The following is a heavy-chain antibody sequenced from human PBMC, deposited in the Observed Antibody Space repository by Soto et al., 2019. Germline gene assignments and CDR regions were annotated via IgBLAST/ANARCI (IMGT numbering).Heavy chain of an antibody. Sequence: QITLKESGPTLVRPAQTLTLTCGFSGFSLSSYGMGVAWIRQPPGKALEWLALIYWDDDKRYSPSLKDRLAISKDDSSNKMVLTITTMDPGDTATYFCAHAGDYDLLTFDHWGPGTLVTVSS. D-gene: IGHD4-17*01. CDR3: AHAGDYDLLTFDH. J-gene: IGHJ4*02. CDR2: IYWDDDK. CDR1: GFSLSSYGMG. V-gene: IGHV2-5*02.